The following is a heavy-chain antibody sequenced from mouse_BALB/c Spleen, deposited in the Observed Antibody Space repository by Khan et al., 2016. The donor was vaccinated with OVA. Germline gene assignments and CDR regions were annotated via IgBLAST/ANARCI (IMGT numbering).Heavy chain of an antibody. V-gene: IGHV5-6*02. CDR1: GFIFSSYG. CDR3: IRCITTTTGDYYAMDY. CDR2: ISSGGTYT. D-gene: IGHD1-2*01. Sequence: EVKLEESGGDLVKPGGSLKLSCAASGFIFSSYGMSWVRQTPDKRLEWVATISSGGTYTYYPDSVKGRFTISRDNAKNTLSLQMSSLKSEDTAMYYCIRCITTTTGDYYAMDYWGQGTSVTVSS. J-gene: IGHJ4*01.